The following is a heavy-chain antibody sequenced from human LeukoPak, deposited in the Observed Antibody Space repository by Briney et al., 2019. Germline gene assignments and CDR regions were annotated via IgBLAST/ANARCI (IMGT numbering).Heavy chain of an antibody. D-gene: IGHD3-3*01. CDR1: GGSISKSNHY. V-gene: IGHV4-61*05. Sequence: SETLSLTCSVSGGSISKSNHYWGWIRQPPGKGLEWIGYIYYSGSTNYNPSLKSRVTISVDTSKNQFSLKLSSVTAADTAVYYCARHTILWSGYYKGAFEIWGQGTMVTVSS. J-gene: IGHJ3*02. CDR3: ARHTILWSGYYKGAFEI. CDR2: IYYSGST.